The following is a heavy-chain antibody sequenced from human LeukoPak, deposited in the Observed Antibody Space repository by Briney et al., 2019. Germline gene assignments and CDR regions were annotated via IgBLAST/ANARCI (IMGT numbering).Heavy chain of an antibody. D-gene: IGHD1-26*01. Sequence: SETLSLTCTVSGGSISSGGYYWSWIRQHPGKGLEWIGYIYYSGSTYYNPSLKSRVTISVDTSKNQFSLKLSSVTAADTAVYYCARAGWELNDAFDIWGQGTMVTVSS. CDR3: ARAGWELNDAFDI. J-gene: IGHJ3*02. V-gene: IGHV4-31*03. CDR1: GGSISSGGYY. CDR2: IYYSGST.